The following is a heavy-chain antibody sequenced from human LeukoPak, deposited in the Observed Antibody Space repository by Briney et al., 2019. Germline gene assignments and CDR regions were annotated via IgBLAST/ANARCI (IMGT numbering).Heavy chain of an antibody. V-gene: IGHV4-59*01. CDR2: IYYSGST. J-gene: IGHJ4*02. CDR1: GGSISSYY. CDR3: ARLTTVKGKYFDY. Sequence: SETLSLTCTVSGGSISSYYWSWIRQPPGKGLEWIGYIYYSGSTNYNPSLKSRVTISVDTSKNQFSLKLSSVTAADTAVYYCARLTTVKGKYFDYWGQGTLVTVSS. D-gene: IGHD4-11*01.